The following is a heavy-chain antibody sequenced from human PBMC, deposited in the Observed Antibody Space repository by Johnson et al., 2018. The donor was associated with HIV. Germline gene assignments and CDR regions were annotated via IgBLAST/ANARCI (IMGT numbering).Heavy chain of an antibody. CDR3: ARATWSDDAFDI. V-gene: IGHV3-11*01. J-gene: IGHJ3*02. CDR2: VSGGSSGI. CDR1: GFSLSDYY. Sequence: QVQLVESGGGLVKPGASLRLSCAASGFSLSDYYMSWIRQAPGKGLEWVSYVSGGSSGIYYADPVKGRFTISRDNASNSLYLQMNSLRAEDTALYYCARATWSDDAFDIWGQGTMVTVSS. D-gene: IGHD2-8*01.